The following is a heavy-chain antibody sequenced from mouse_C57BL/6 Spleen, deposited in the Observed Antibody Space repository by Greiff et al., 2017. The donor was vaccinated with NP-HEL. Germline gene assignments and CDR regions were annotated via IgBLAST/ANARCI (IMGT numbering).Heavy chain of an antibody. V-gene: IGHV1-64*01. D-gene: IGHD2-4*01. CDR2: IHPNSGST. Sequence: VQLQQSGAELVKPGASVKLSCKASGYTFTSYWMHWVKQRPGQGLEWIGMIHPNSGSTNYNEKFKSKATLTVDKSSSTAYMQLSSLTSEDSAVSYCARNDYDGSWFAYWGQGTLVTVSA. CDR3: ARNDYDGSWFAY. J-gene: IGHJ3*01. CDR1: GYTFTSYW.